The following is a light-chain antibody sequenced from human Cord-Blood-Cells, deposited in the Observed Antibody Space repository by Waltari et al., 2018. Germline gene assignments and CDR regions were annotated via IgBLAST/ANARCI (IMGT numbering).Light chain of an antibody. CDR3: CSYAGSRLV. V-gene: IGLV2-14*01. J-gene: IGLJ2*01. CDR1: SRDVGGYNY. Sequence: QSALTQPASVSGSPGQSITISCTGTSRDVGGYNYVSWYQQHPGKAPKLMIYDVSKRPSGVSNRFSGSKSGNTASLTISGLQAEDEADYYCCSYAGSRLVFGGGTKLTVL. CDR2: DVS.